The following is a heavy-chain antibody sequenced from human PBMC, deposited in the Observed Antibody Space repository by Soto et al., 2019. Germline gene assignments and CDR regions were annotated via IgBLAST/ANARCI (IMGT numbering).Heavy chain of an antibody. Sequence: QVQLVESRGGVVQPGRSLRLSCAASGFTFSTYGMHWVRQAPGKGLEWVAVISYDGNNKYYADSVKGRFTISRDNSKNTLYLQMSSLRAEDTAVYYCAKSVYNWNDGFFDYWGQGTLVTVSS. CDR1: GFTFSTYG. CDR2: ISYDGNNK. CDR3: AKSVYNWNDGFFDY. J-gene: IGHJ4*02. D-gene: IGHD1-1*01. V-gene: IGHV3-30*18.